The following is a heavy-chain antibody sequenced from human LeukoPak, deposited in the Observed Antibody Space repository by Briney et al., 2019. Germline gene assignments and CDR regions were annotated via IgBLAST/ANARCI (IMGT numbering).Heavy chain of an antibody. V-gene: IGHV4-34*01. Sequence: SETLSLTCAVYGGSFSGYYWSWIRQPPGKGLEWIGSIYHSGSTYYNPSLKSRVTISVDTSKNQFSLKLSSVTAADTAVYYCARGRITIFGVVIPGSDWFDPWGQGTLVTVSS. J-gene: IGHJ5*02. D-gene: IGHD3-3*01. CDR3: ARGRITIFGVVIPGSDWFDP. CDR2: IYHSGST. CDR1: GGSFSGYY.